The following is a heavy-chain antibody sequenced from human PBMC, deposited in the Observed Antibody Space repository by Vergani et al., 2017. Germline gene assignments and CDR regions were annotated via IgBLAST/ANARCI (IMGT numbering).Heavy chain of an antibody. Sequence: VQLVESGGGVVQPGRSLRLSCAASVFTFSSYGMHWVRQAPGKGLEWVAVISYDGSNKYYADSVKGRFTISRDNSKNTLYLQMNSLRAEDTAVYYCAKDSRRYCSGGSCYSVDYWGQGTLVTVSS. CDR3: AKDSRRYCSGGSCYSVDY. V-gene: IGHV3-30*18. CDR1: VFTFSSYG. J-gene: IGHJ4*02. CDR2: ISYDGSNK. D-gene: IGHD2-15*01.